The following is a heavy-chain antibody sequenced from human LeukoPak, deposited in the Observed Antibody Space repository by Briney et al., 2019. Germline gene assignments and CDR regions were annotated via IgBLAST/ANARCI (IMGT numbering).Heavy chain of an antibody. CDR2: INPSAGST. CDR3: ARNYDTVGYTPAF. CDR1: GYTFTTYY. Sequence: GASVKVSCKASGYTFTTYYMHWVRQAPGQGLEWVGIINPSAGSTSYAPRLQGRVTVTRGTSTATVYMELSSLRSEDTAVYYCARNYDTVGYTPAFWGQGTLVTVSS. D-gene: IGHD3-22*01. J-gene: IGHJ4*02. V-gene: IGHV1-46*01.